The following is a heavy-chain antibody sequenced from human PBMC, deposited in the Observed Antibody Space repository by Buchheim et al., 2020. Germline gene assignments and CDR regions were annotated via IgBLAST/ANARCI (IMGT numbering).Heavy chain of an antibody. CDR1: GFTFSGSA. J-gene: IGHJ4*02. D-gene: IGHD2-15*01. CDR3: TRQDCSGGSCYFDY. CDR2: IRSKANSYAT. V-gene: IGHV3-73*01. Sequence: EVQLVESGGGLVQPGGSLKLSCAASGFTFSGSAMHWVRQASGKGLEWVGRIRSKANSYATAYAASVKGRFTIARDDSKNKAYLQMNSLKTEDTAVYYCTRQDCSGGSCYFDYWGQGTL.